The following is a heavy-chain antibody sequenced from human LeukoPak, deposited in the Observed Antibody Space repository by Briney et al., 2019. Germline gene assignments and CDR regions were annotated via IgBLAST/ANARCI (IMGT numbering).Heavy chain of an antibody. CDR1: GYTFTSYG. CDR2: ISAYNGNT. CDR3: ARLLLGPYYDFWSGYLSNWFDP. Sequence: GASVKVSCKASGYTFTSYGISWVRQAPEQGLEWMGWISAYNGNTNYAQKLQGRVTMTTDTSTSTAYMELRSLRSDDTAVYYCARLLLGPYYDFWSGYLSNWFDPWGQGTLVTVSS. V-gene: IGHV1-18*01. D-gene: IGHD3-3*01. J-gene: IGHJ5*02.